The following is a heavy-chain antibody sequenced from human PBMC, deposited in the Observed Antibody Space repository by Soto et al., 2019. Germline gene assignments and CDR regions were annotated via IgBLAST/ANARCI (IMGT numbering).Heavy chain of an antibody. CDR2: ISAYNGNT. Sequence: QVQLVQSGAEVKKPGASVKVSCKASGYTFTSYGISWVRQAPGQGLEWMGWISAYNGNTNYAQKLQGRVTMTTDTSTSTAYRERRSLRSDDTAVYYCARSDCSRTSCWLAPWGQGTLVTVSS. CDR1: GYTFTSYG. V-gene: IGHV1-18*01. J-gene: IGHJ5*02. CDR3: ARSDCSRTSCWLAP. D-gene: IGHD2-2*01.